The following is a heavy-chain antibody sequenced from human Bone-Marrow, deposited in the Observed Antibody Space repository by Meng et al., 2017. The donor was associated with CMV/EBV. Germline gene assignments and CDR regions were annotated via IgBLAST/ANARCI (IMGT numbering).Heavy chain of an antibody. J-gene: IGHJ4*02. D-gene: IGHD5-12*01. V-gene: IGHV3-74*01. CDR3: ARSQYSGSRSDY. CDR1: GFTFSSYW. Sequence: GESLKISCAASGFTFSSYWMHWVRQAPGKGLVWVSRINSDGSSTSYADSVKGRVTISRDNAKNTLYLQMNSLRAEDTAVYYCARSQYSGSRSDYWGQGTRVTGSS. CDR2: INSDGSST.